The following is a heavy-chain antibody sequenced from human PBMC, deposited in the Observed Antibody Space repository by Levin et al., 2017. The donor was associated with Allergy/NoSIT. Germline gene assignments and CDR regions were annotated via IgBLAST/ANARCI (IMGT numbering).Heavy chain of an antibody. CDR2: IWYDGSRK. Sequence: GGSLRLSCATSGFTFSNYGIHWVRQAPGKGLEWVAVIWYDGSRKYYADSVKGRFTISRDNSKNTVYLQMNSLRAEDTAVYYCARDADPGGRYSQFDYWGQGTLVTVSS. V-gene: IGHV3-33*01. CDR1: GFTFSNYG. D-gene: IGHD1-26*01. J-gene: IGHJ4*02. CDR3: ARDADPGGRYSQFDY.